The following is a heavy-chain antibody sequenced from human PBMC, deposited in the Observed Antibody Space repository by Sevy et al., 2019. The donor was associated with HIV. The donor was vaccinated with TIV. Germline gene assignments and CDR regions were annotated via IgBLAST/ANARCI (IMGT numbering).Heavy chain of an antibody. V-gene: IGHV3-11*04. D-gene: IGHD3-3*01. CDR3: ASYYDFWSGYPLAQYYYGMDV. J-gene: IGHJ6*02. CDR1: GFTFSDYY. Sequence: GGSLRLSCAASGFTFSDYYMSWIRQAPGKGLEWVSYISSSGSTIYYADSVKGRFTISRDNAKNSLYLQMNSLRAEDTAVYYCASYYDFWSGYPLAQYYYGMDVWGQGTTVTVSS. CDR2: ISSSGSTI.